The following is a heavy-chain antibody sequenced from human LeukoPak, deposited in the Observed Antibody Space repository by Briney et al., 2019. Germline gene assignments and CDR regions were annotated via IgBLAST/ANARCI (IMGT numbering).Heavy chain of an antibody. CDR3: ARERKGYDSSGYDGLDY. CDR1: GFTFSSYS. V-gene: IGHV3-48*04. D-gene: IGHD3-22*01. J-gene: IGHJ4*02. CDR2: ISSSSSTI. Sequence: GGSLRLSCAASGFTFSSYSMNWVRQAPGKGLEWVSYISSSSSTIYYADSVKGRFTISRDNAKNSLYLQMNSLRAEDTAVYYCARERKGYDSSGYDGLDYWGQGTLVTVSS.